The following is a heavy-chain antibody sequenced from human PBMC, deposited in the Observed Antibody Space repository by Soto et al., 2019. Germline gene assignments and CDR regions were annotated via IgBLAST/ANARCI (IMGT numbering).Heavy chain of an antibody. D-gene: IGHD3-22*01. CDR2: IKQDGSEK. CDR3: ARADYDDSSGYYCGN. Sequence: EVQLVESGGGLVQPGGSLRLSCAASGFTFRSHWMSWVRQAPGKGLEWVANIKQDGSEKYYVDSVKGRVTISRDNAKNSLYLQMNSLRAEDTAVYYCARADYDDSSGYYCGNWGQGTLVTVSS. V-gene: IGHV3-7*04. J-gene: IGHJ4*02. CDR1: GFTFRSHW.